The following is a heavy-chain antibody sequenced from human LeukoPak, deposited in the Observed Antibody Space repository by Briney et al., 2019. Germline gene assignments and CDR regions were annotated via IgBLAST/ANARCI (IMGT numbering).Heavy chain of an antibody. V-gene: IGHV1-46*03. Sequence: ASVKVSRKASGYTFTSYYMHWVRQAPGQGLEWMGIINPSGGSTSYAQKFQGRVTMTRDTSTSTVYTELSSLRSEDTAVYYCARALVGYCSGGSCYTLDCWGQGTLVTVSS. CDR1: GYTFTSYY. J-gene: IGHJ4*02. CDR3: ARALVGYCSGGSCYTLDC. D-gene: IGHD2-15*01. CDR2: INPSGGST.